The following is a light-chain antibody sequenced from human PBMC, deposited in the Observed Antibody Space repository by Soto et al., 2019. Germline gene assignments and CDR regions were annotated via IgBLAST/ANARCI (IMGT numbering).Light chain of an antibody. CDR1: QSVSSY. J-gene: IGKJ1*01. CDR2: DAS. Sequence: EIVLTQSPATLSLSPGERANLSCRASQSVSSYLAWYQQKPGQAPRLLIYDASNSATGIPARFSGSGSGTAFTLTISSLEPGDFVGYYCQQRSTWPRTFGQGTKVEIK. V-gene: IGKV3-11*01. CDR3: QQRSTWPRT.